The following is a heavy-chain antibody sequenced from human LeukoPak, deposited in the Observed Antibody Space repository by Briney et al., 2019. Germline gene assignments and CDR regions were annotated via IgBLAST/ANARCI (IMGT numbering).Heavy chain of an antibody. CDR3: AKVAVAGTRYYYYGMDV. CDR1: GFTFSCYA. CDR2: ISGSGGST. D-gene: IGHD6-19*01. Sequence: GGSLRLSCAASGFTFSCYAMSWVRQAPGKGLEWVSAISGSGGSTYYADSVKGRFTISRDNSKNTLYLQMNSLRAEDTAVYYCAKVAVAGTRYYYYGMDVWGQGTTVTVSS. J-gene: IGHJ6*02. V-gene: IGHV3-23*01.